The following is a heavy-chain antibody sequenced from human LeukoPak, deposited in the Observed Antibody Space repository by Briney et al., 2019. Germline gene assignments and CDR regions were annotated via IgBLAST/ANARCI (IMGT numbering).Heavy chain of an antibody. CDR3: ARDWSYQEAANWFDP. J-gene: IGHJ5*02. CDR2: IYHSGST. Sequence: SETLSLTCTVSGYSISSGYYWGWIRQPPGKGLEWIGSIYHSGSTYYNPSLKSRVTISVDTSKNQFSLKLSSVTAADTAVYYCARDWSYQEAANWFDPWGQGTLVTVSS. CDR1: GYSISSGYY. V-gene: IGHV4-38-2*02. D-gene: IGHD1-26*01.